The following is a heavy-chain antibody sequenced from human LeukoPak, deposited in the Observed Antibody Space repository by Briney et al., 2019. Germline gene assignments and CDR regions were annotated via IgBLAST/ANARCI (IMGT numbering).Heavy chain of an antibody. CDR1: GFIFSSHG. CDR3: TKNIATAEDY. D-gene: IGHD6-13*01. Sequence: GGSLRLSCAASGFIFSSHGMNWVRQAPGKGLEWVSAISGSGVSTYYADSVKGRFTISRDNSKNTLYLQMNSLRAEDTAVYYCTKNIATAEDYWGQGTLVTVSS. J-gene: IGHJ4*02. V-gene: IGHV3-23*01. CDR2: ISGSGVST.